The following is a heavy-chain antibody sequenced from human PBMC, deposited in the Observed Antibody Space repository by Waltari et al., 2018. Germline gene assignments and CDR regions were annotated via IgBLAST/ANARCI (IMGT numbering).Heavy chain of an antibody. Sequence: WVRLAPGKGLQWVSAITGGGGSTYSADSVKGRFSIFRDNSKNTVYLQMRSLRAEDTAIYYCAKSSGRLTYYFDSWGRGTLVTVSS. D-gene: IGHD6-19*01. CDR3: AKSSGRLTYYFDS. V-gene: IGHV3-23*01. J-gene: IGHJ4*02. CDR2: ITGGGGST.